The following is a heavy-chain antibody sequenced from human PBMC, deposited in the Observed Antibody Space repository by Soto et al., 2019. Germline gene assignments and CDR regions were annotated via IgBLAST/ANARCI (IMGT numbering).Heavy chain of an antibody. D-gene: IGHD2-8*01. CDR3: ARGDSTDCSNGVCSFFYNHDMDV. Sequence: GASVKVSCKASGYSFTDYHIHWVRQAPGQGLEWLGRINPKSGGTSTAQKFQGWVTMTTDTSISTASMELTRLTSDDTAIYYCARGDSTDCSNGVCSFFYNHDMDVW. CDR2: INPKSGGT. CDR1: GYSFTDYH. V-gene: IGHV1-2*04. J-gene: IGHJ6*01.